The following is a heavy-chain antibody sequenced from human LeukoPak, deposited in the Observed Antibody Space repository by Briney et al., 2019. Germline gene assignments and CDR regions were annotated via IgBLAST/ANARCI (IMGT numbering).Heavy chain of an antibody. Sequence: SGTLSLTCTVSGGSISSAGSYWSWIRQPPGKGLEWIGYIDYSGTTYYNPSLKSRVSISADMSKNQFSLKLTSVTAADTAVYFCARAGDFDYWGQGTLVTVSS. J-gene: IGHJ4*02. V-gene: IGHV4-30-4*01. CDR1: GGSISSAGSY. CDR2: IDYSGTT. CDR3: ARAGDFDY.